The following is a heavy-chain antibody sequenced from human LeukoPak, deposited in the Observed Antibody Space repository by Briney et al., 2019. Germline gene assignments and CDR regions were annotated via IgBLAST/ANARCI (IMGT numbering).Heavy chain of an antibody. CDR3: ARSSMATYYFDY. CDR1: GGTFSSYA. D-gene: IGHD2/OR15-2a*01. J-gene: IGHJ4*02. CDR2: IIPIFGTA. Sequence: GASVKVSCKASGGTFSSYAISWVRQAPGQGLEWMGGIIPIFGTANYAQKFQGRVTITANESTSTAYMELSSLGSEDTAVYYCARSSMATYYFDYWGQGTLVTVSS. V-gene: IGHV1-69*13.